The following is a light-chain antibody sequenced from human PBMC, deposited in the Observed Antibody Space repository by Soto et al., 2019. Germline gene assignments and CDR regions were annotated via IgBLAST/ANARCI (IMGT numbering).Light chain of an antibody. Sequence: QSVLTQPPSASGTPGQRVTFSCSESSSNIGSKTVNWYQQLPGTAPKLLIYSNNQRPSGVPDRFSGSKSGTSASLAISGLQSEDEADYYCAAWDDSLNGVVFGGGTKLTVL. CDR1: SSNIGSKT. CDR2: SNN. V-gene: IGLV1-44*01. J-gene: IGLJ3*02. CDR3: AAWDDSLNGVV.